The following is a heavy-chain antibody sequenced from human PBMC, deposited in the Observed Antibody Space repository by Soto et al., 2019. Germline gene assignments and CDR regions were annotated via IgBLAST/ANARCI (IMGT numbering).Heavy chain of an antibody. V-gene: IGHV5-51*01. CDR3: ARVASTGTKNYHYFYYGMDV. CDR2: IYPGDSDT. CDR1: GYSFTTYW. J-gene: IGHJ6*02. D-gene: IGHD6-13*01. Sequence: GESLKISCKGSGYSFTTYWIGWVRQMPGKGLEWMGIIYPGDSDTRYSPSFQGQVTISADKSISTAYLQWSSLKASDTAIYYCARVASTGTKNYHYFYYGMDVWGQGTTVTVSS.